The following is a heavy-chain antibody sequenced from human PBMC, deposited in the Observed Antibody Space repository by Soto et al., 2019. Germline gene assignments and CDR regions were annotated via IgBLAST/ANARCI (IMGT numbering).Heavy chain of an antibody. Sequence: GGSLRLSCAASGFTFSSYAMSWVRQAPGKGLEWVSAISGSGGSTYYADSVKGRFTISRDNSKNTLYLQMNSLRAEDTAVYYCAQDRLVEYSSSTGAYFQHWGQGTLVTVSS. CDR1: GFTFSSYA. V-gene: IGHV3-23*01. CDR2: ISGSGGST. CDR3: AQDRLVEYSSSTGAYFQH. J-gene: IGHJ1*01. D-gene: IGHD6-6*01.